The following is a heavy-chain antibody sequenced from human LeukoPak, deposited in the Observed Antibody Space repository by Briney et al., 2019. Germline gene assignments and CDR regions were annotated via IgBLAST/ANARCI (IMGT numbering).Heavy chain of an antibody. V-gene: IGHV3-53*01. Sequence: PGGSLRLSCAASGFTVSSIHMVWVRQAPGKGLEWVSVTYTGGNSYYADSVKGRFIISRDISKNTLYLQMNSLRAEDTAVYYCARVDTAMAYSGFDYWGQGTLVTVSS. CDR2: TYTGGNS. CDR3: ARVDTAMAYSGFDY. D-gene: IGHD5-18*01. CDR1: GFTVSSIH. J-gene: IGHJ4*02.